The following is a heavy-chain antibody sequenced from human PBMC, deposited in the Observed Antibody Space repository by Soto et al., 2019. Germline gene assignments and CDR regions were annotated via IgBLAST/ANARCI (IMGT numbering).Heavy chain of an antibody. CDR1: GFTFRNFG. V-gene: IGHV3-33*01. CDR2: ISNDENIK. CDR3: ARGLRSVLDY. D-gene: IGHD6-6*01. J-gene: IGHJ4*02. Sequence: GGSLRLSCVASGFTFRNFGMQWVRHAPGKGLEWVAVISNDENIKQYADSVRGRFAIARDNSKNTLYLQVTSLRAEDTAIYYCARGLRSVLDYWGQGALVTVSS.